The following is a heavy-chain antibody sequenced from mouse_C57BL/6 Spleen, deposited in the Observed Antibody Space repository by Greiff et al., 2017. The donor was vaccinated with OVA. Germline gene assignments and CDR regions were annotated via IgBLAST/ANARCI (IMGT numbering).Heavy chain of an antibody. D-gene: IGHD4-1*01. V-gene: IGHV1-50*01. Sequence: QVQLQQPGAELVKPGASVKLSCKASGYTFTSYWMQWVQQRPGQGLEWIGEIGPSDSYTNYNQKFTGKATLTVDTSYSTTYLQLSRLTSEDSAVYFCASANWDVGWFAYWGQGTLVTVSA. CDR3: ASANWDVGWFAY. CDR2: IGPSDSYT. CDR1: GYTFTSYW. J-gene: IGHJ3*01.